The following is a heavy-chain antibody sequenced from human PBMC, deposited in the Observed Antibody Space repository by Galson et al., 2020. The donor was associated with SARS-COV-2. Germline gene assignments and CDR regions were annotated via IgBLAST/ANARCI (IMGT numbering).Heavy chain of an antibody. CDR3: ARDPNGDYSGAVWCDP. J-gene: IGHJ5*02. CDR2: ITASGAHT. D-gene: IGHD4-17*01. V-gene: IGHV3-23*01. CDR1: GFTFSSYA. Sequence: GGSLRLSCAASGFTFSSYAMIWVRQAPGKGLEWVSAITASGAHTMYADSVKGRFTISRDNSQNTLFLQTDSLRAEDTAVYYCARDPNGDYSGAVWCDPRVQGTQGTVPS.